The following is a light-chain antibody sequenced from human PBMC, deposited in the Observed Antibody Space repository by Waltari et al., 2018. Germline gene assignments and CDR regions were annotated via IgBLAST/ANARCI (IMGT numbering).Light chain of an antibody. J-gene: IGKJ4*01. CDR3: QQYNNWPPLT. V-gene: IGKV3-15*01. CDR2: AAS. CDR1: QNVDSS. Sequence: ETVMTQSPATLSVSPGETATLSCRASQNVDSSLAWYQQRPGQPPRLLLSAASTRASGGPARFSGSGSGTEFTLTISSLQSEDSAVYYCQQYNNWPPLTFGGGTKVELK.